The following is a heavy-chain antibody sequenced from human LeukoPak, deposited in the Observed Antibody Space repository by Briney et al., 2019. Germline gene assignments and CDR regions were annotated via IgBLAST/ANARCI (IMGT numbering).Heavy chain of an antibody. CDR3: TTDSRTYGPGDY. Sequence: PGGSLRLSCAASGFTFSNAWMSWVRQAPGKGLEWVGRIKSKTDGGTTDYAAPVKGRFTIPRDDSKNTLYLQMNSLKTEDTAVYYCTTDSRTYGPGDYWGQGTLVTVSS. CDR2: IKSKTDGGTT. D-gene: IGHD3-10*01. V-gene: IGHV3-15*01. CDR1: GFTFSNAW. J-gene: IGHJ4*02.